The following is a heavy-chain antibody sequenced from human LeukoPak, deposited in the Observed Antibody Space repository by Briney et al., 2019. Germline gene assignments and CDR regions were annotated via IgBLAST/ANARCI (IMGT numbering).Heavy chain of an antibody. CDR1: GGSISSSSYS. V-gene: IGHV4-39*01. CDR2: IYYSGST. J-gene: IGHJ5*02. Sequence: PSETLSLTCTVSGGSISSSSYSWGWIRQPPGKGLEWIGSIYYSGSTYYNPSLKSRVTISVDTSKNQFSLKLSSVTAADTAVYYCARQRGCSYGNNRFDPWGQGTLVTVFS. CDR3: ARQRGCSYGNNRFDP. D-gene: IGHD5-18*01.